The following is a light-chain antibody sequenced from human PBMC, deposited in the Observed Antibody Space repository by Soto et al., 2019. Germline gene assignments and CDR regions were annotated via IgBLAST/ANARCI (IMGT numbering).Light chain of an antibody. J-gene: IGLJ1*01. V-gene: IGLV2-11*01. CDR1: SSDVGGYNY. CDR3: CSHAGSYTWV. Sequence: QSVLTQPRSVSGSPGQSVTISCTGTSSDVGGYNYVSWYQQHPGKAPKLMIYDVSKRPSGVPDRFSGSKSGNMASLTISGLQAEDEADYYCCSHAGSYTWVFGTGTKLTVL. CDR2: DVS.